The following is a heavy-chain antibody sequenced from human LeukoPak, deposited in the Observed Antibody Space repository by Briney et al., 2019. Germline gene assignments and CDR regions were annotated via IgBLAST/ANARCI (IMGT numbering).Heavy chain of an antibody. Sequence: PGGSLRLSCAASGFTFDDYAMHWVRQAPGKGLEWVSGISWNSGSIGYADSVKGRFTISRDNAKNSLYLQMNSLRAEDMALYYCAKDIGGAVAGPFDYWGQGTLVTVSS. CDR3: AKDIGGAVAGPFDY. CDR2: ISWNSGSI. J-gene: IGHJ4*02. CDR1: GFTFDDYA. D-gene: IGHD6-19*01. V-gene: IGHV3-9*03.